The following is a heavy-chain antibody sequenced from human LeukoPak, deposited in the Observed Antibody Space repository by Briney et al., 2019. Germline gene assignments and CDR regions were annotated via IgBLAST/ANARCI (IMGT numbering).Heavy chain of an antibody. J-gene: IGHJ4*02. CDR1: GFRFSDYY. D-gene: IGHD2-21*01. CDR3: ARVWCPQPEY. Sequence: GGSLRLSCAASGFRFSDYYLSWIRQAPGKGLEWISYISHTGETKYYTDSMKGRFTISRDNTKNSLYLQMNSLRAEDTAVYYCARVWCPQPEYWGQGTLVTVSS. CDR2: ISHTGETK. V-gene: IGHV3-11*01.